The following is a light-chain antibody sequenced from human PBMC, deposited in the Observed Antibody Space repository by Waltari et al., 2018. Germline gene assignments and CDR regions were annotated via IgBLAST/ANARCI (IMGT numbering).Light chain of an antibody. CDR2: DAS. CDR3: QQRRNWPLT. CDR1: QSVNWY. J-gene: IGKJ4*01. V-gene: IGKV3-11*01. Sequence: EIVLTQSPATLSLSPGERATLSCRASQSVNWYLAWYQQRHGQAPRLLIYDASNRDTGIPARFSGSGSETDFTLTISSLEPEDSAVYYCQQRRNWPLTFGGGTKVEIK.